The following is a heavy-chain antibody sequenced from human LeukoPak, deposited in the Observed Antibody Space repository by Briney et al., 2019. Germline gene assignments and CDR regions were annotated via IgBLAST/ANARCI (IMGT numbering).Heavy chain of an antibody. Sequence: GGSLRLSCAASGFTFNNAWMNWVRQAPGKGLEWVANIRRDGNEKHYVESMEGRFIITRDNAKNSLYPEMDSLRVEDTAVYFCARHRDSDISGSSAGLDYWGQGTLVTVSS. D-gene: IGHD3-22*01. CDR1: GFTFNNAW. CDR2: IRRDGNEK. CDR3: ARHRDSDISGSSAGLDY. V-gene: IGHV3-7*01. J-gene: IGHJ4*02.